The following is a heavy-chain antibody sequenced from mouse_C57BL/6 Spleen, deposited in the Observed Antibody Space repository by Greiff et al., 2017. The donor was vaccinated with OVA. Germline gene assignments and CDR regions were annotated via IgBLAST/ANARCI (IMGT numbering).Heavy chain of an antibody. CDR1: GYTFTDYN. CDR3: TTAYYSEGTFAD. Sequence: EVQLQESGPELVKPGASVKMSCKASGYTFTDYNMHWVKQSHGKSLEWIGYINPNNGGTSYNQKFKGKATLTVNKSSSTAYMELRSLTSDDAAVYYCTTAYYSEGTFADWGKGTLVTVSA. V-gene: IGHV1-22*01. D-gene: IGHD2-12*01. J-gene: IGHJ3*01. CDR2: INPNNGGT.